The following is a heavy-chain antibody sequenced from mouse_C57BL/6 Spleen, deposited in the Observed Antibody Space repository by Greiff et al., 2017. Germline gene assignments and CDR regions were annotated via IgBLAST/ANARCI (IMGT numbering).Heavy chain of an antibody. Sequence: EVKLVESGGDLVKPGGSLKLSCAASGFTFSSYGMSWVRQTPGKRLEWVATISSGGSYTYYPDSVKGRFTISRDNAKNTLYLQMSSLKSEDTAMYYCARHDYDAMDYWGQGTSVTVSS. V-gene: IGHV5-6*01. J-gene: IGHJ4*01. CDR3: ARHDYDAMDY. CDR1: GFTFSSYG. CDR2: ISSGGSYT.